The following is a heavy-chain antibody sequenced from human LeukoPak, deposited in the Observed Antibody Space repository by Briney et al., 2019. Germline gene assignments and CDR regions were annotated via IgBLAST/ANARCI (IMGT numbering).Heavy chain of an antibody. V-gene: IGHV4-31*03. CDR1: GGSISSGGYY. CDR2: IYYSGST. CDR3: ARSAPLSWPFDY. J-gene: IGHJ4*02. D-gene: IGHD6-13*01. Sequence: SGTLSLTCTVSGGSISSGGYYWSWIRQHPGKGLEWIGYIYYSGSTYYNPSLKSRVTISVDTSKNQFSLKLSSVTAADTAVYYCARSAPLSWPFDYWGQGTLVTVSS.